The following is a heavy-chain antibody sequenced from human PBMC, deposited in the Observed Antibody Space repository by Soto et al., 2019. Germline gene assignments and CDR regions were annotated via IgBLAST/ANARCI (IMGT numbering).Heavy chain of an antibody. D-gene: IGHD6-13*01. J-gene: IGHJ3*02. CDR1: GGSISSYY. V-gene: IGHV4-59*08. CDR3: ARHERGSSWYAFDI. Sequence: SETLSLTCTVSGGSISSYYWSWIRQPPGKGLEWIGYIYYSGSTNYNPSLKSRVTISVDTSKNQFSLKLSSVTAADTAVYYCARHERGSSWYAFDIWGQGTMVTVSS. CDR2: IYYSGST.